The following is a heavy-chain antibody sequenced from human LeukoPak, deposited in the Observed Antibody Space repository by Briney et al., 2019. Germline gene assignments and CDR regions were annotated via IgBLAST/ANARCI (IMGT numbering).Heavy chain of an antibody. V-gene: IGHV3-30*18. Sequence: PGRSLSLSCAASGSTFSSYDMHWVRQAPGKGLEWVAVISYDGSNKYYADSVKGRFTISRDNSKNTLYLQMNSLRAEDTAVYYCAEDQGKHGYSYGLFDYWGQGTLVTVSS. CDR1: GSTFSSYD. CDR2: ISYDGSNK. J-gene: IGHJ4*02. CDR3: AEDQGKHGYSYGLFDY. D-gene: IGHD5-18*01.